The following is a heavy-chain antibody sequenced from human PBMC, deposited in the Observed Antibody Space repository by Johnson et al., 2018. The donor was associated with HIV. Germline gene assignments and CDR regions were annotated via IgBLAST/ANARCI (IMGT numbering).Heavy chain of an antibody. Sequence: QVQLVESGGGVVQPGRSLRLSCAASGFTFTGYGMHWVRQAPGKGLEWLAFISYDGSVKHYADSVKGRFTISRDDSGNTMYLEMNSLRLVDTAVYYCAKDLVYDYSLGLDAFDMWGQGTMVTVSS. CDR1: GFTFTGYG. CDR2: ISYDGSVK. J-gene: IGHJ3*02. V-gene: IGHV3-30*18. CDR3: AKDLVYDYSLGLDAFDM. D-gene: IGHD4/OR15-4a*01.